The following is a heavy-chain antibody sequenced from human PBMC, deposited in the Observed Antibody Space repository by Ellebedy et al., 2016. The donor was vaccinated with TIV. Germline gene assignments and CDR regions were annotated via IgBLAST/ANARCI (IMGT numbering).Heavy chain of an antibody. CDR3: ATDGSYGDYLSPTHAFVM. D-gene: IGHD4-17*01. V-gene: IGHV3-7*01. CDR2: IRQDGSEK. J-gene: IGHJ3*02. CDR1: AFSFSSYW. Sequence: GGSLRLSCAASAFSFSSYWMTWVRQAPGKGLEWVANIRQDGSEKYYVDSVTGRFTISRGNAKNSLYLQMNSLRAEDTAVYYCATDGSYGDYLSPTHAFVMWGQGTLVTVSA.